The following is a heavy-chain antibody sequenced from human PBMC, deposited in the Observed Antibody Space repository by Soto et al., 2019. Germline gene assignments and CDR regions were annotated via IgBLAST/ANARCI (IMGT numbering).Heavy chain of an antibody. Sequence: VRLLCPVCAFTVGGSYVSWVRQAPGKGLEWLSYISPGSRYPAYADSVKGRFTISRDNAKRSLCLQMMSLTAEDTAMYYCVRGGGGGLFEPWGQGTLVTVSS. CDR1: AFTVGGSY. CDR3: VRGGGGGLFEP. D-gene: IGHD2-15*01. V-gene: IGHV3-11*06. CDR2: ISPGSRYP. J-gene: IGHJ5*02.